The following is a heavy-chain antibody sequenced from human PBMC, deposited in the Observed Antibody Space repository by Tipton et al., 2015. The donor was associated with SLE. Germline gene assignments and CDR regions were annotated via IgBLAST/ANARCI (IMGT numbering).Heavy chain of an antibody. CDR1: GGSISSHY. CDR2: IYYSGST. V-gene: IGHV4-59*11. CDR3: ARVTRGVDY. D-gene: IGHD3-10*01. J-gene: IGHJ4*02. Sequence: TLSLTCTVSGGSISSHYWSWIRQPPGKGLEWIGYIYYSGSTNYNPSLKSRVTISVDTSKNQFSLKLSSVTAADTAVYYCARVTRGVDYWGQGTLVTVSS.